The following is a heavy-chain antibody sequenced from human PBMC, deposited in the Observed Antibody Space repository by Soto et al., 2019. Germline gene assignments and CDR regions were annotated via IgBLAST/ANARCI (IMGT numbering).Heavy chain of an antibody. Sequence: QVQLQESGPGLVKPSETLSLTCTVSGGSISSYYWSWIRQPPGKGLEWIGYIYYSGSTNYNPSLKSRVTMSVDTSKNQFSLKLSSVTAADTAVYYCARGSFDPDEVWFDPWGQGTLVTVSS. CDR3: ARGSFDPDEVWFDP. J-gene: IGHJ5*02. D-gene: IGHD3-10*01. CDR1: GGSISSYY. CDR2: IYYSGST. V-gene: IGHV4-59*01.